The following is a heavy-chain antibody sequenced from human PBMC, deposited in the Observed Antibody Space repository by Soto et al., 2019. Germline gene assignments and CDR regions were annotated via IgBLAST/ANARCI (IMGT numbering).Heavy chain of an antibody. J-gene: IGHJ3*02. Sequence: SVKVSCKASGGTFSSYAISWVRQAPGQGLEWMGGIIPIFGTANYAQKFQGRVTITADESTSTAYMELSSLRSEDTAVYYCARELRAYYYDSSGYFKTDAFDIWGKGPMVTVSS. V-gene: IGHV1-69*13. CDR1: GGTFSSYA. CDR2: IIPIFGTA. D-gene: IGHD3-22*01. CDR3: ARELRAYYYDSSGYFKTDAFDI.